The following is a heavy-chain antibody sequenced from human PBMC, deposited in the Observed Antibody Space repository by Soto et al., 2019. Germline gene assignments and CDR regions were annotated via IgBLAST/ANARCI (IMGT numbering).Heavy chain of an antibody. D-gene: IGHD3-10*02. V-gene: IGHV1-3*01. CDR3: ARLHKVILFSAIGH. CDR2: INAGSGNT. J-gene: IGHJ4*02. CDR1: GYTFSSYA. Sequence: ASVKVSCKASGYTFSSYAMHWVRQAPGQRLEWMGWINAGSGNTEYSQKFQDRVTISRDTSATIVYMELSSLSSEDTDVYYCARLHKVILFSAIGHWGQGTLVTVSS.